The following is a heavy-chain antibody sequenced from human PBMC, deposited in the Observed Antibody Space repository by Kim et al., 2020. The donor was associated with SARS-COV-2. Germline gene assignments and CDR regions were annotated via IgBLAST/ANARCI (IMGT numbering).Heavy chain of an antibody. Sequence: SETLSLTCTVSGGSISSYYWSWIRQPPGKGLEWIGYIYYSGSTNYNPSLKSRVTISVDTSKNQFSLKLSSVTAADTAVYYCARDGNRLAGGMDVWGQGTTVTVSS. J-gene: IGHJ6*02. D-gene: IGHD2-15*01. CDR1: GGSISSYY. V-gene: IGHV4-59*01. CDR3: ARDGNRLAGGMDV. CDR2: IYYSGST.